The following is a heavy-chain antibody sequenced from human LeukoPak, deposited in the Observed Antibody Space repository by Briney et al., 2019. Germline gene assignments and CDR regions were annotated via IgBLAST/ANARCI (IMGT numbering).Heavy chain of an antibody. J-gene: IGHJ6*03. V-gene: IGHV1-2*02. D-gene: IGHD3-16*01. CDR1: GYTFTGYY. CDR2: INPNSGGT. Sequence: ASVKVSCKASGYTFTGYYIHWVRQAPGQGLEWMGWINPNSGGTNYAQKFQGRVTMTRDTSISTAYMEVSRLRSDDTAVYYCARDLAPYYYYYNMDVWGKGTSVTVSS. CDR3: ARDLAPYYYYYNMDV.